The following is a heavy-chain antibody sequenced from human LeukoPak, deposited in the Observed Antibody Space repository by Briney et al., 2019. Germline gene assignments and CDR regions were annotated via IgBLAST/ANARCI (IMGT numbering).Heavy chain of an antibody. CDR3: ARICTNGVCWVTS. Sequence: GGSLRLSCAASGFTFSSYWMTWVRQAPGKGLEWVANIKRDGSEKYYVDSVKGRFNISRDNAKNSLYLQMNSLRAEDTAVYYCARICTNGVCWVTSWGQGTLVTVSS. CDR1: GFTFSSYW. V-gene: IGHV3-7*01. J-gene: IGHJ5*02. D-gene: IGHD2-8*01. CDR2: IKRDGSEK.